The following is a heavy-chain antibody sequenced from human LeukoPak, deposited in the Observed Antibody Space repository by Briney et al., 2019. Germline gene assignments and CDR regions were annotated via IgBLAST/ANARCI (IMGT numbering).Heavy chain of an antibody. CDR1: GYTFTSYG. CDR3: ARGSNYVGSGFDY. J-gene: IGHJ4*02. V-gene: IGHV1-18*01. Sequence: GASVKVSCKASGYTFTSYGISWVRQAPGQGLEWMGWISAYNGNTNYAQKLQGRVTMTTDTSTSTAYVELRSLRSDDTAVSYCARGSNYVGSGFDYWGQGTLVTVSS. CDR2: ISAYNGNT. D-gene: IGHD4-11*01.